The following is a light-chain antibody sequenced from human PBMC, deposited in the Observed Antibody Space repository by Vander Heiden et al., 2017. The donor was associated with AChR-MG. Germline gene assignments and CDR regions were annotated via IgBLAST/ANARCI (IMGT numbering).Light chain of an antibody. Sequence: QSALTQPASVSGSPGQSITISCTGTSSDIGYHNYVSWYQQHPGKAPKLMIYDVSNRPSGVSNRFSGSKSGSTASLTISGLQAEDEADYYCSSYTSSYTVLFGGGTKLTGL. CDR3: SSYTSSYTVL. J-gene: IGLJ2*01. CDR1: SSDIGYHNY. CDR2: DVS. V-gene: IGLV2-14*03.